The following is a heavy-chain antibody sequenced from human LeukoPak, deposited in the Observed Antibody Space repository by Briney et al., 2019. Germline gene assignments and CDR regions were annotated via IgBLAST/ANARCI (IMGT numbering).Heavy chain of an antibody. V-gene: IGHV4-31*03. J-gene: IGHJ4*02. Sequence: SETLSLTCTVSGGSISSGGYYWSWIRQHPGKGLEWIGYIYYSGSTYYNPSLKSRVTISVDTSNNQFSLKLSSVTAADTAVYYCARDSGGVTAPYYFDYWGQGTLVTVSS. CDR2: IYYSGST. CDR1: GGSISSGGYY. D-gene: IGHD2-21*02. CDR3: ARDSGGVTAPYYFDY.